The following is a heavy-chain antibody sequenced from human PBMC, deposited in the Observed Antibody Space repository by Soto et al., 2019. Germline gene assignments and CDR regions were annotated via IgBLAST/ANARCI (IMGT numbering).Heavy chain of an antibody. J-gene: IGHJ5*02. V-gene: IGHV1-3*01. CDR3: VRELLPGLLWS. Sequence: ASVKVSCKASGYTFNIYPMHWVPQAPGQRLEWMGWINAGNANTKYSQKFQGRVALTSDTSASTAYMELSSLRSEDTAVYYCVRELLPGLLWSWGQGTLVTVSS. CDR2: INAGNANT. CDR1: GYTFNIYP. D-gene: IGHD3-10*01.